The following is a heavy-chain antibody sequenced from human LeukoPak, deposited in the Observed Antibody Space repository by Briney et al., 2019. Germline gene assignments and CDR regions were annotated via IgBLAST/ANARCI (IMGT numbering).Heavy chain of an antibody. CDR3: ARDRGYCSSTSCYTVWYYYYYGMDV. V-gene: IGHV4-4*07. CDR1: GGSISSCY. D-gene: IGHD2-2*02. CDR2: IYTSGST. Sequence: PSETLSLTCTVSGGSISSCYWSWIRQPAGKGLEWIGRIYTSGSTNYNPSLKSRVTMSVDTSKNQFSLKLSSVTAADTAVYYCARDRGYCSSTSCYTVWYYYYYGMDVWGQGTTVTVSS. J-gene: IGHJ6*02.